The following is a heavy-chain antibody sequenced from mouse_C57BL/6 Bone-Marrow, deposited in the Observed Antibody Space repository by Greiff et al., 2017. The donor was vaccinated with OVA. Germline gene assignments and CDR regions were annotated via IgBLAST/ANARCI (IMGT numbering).Heavy chain of an antibody. J-gene: IGHJ2*01. CDR2: ISNGGGST. CDR1: GFTFSDYY. D-gene: IGHD2-1*01. V-gene: IGHV5-12*01. Sequence: EVKVVESGGGLVQPGGSLKLSCAASGFTFSDYYMYWVRQTPEKRLEWVAYISNGGGSTYYPDTVKGRFTISRDTAKNTLYLQMSRLKSEDTAMYYCARGGGNYDFDYWGQGTTLTVSS. CDR3: ARGGGNYDFDY.